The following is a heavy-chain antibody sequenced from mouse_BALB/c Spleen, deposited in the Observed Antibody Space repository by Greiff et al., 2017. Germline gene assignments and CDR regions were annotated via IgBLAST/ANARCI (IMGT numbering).Heavy chain of an antibody. V-gene: IGHV1-4*01. D-gene: IGHD1-1*01. Sequence: QVQLKQSGAELARPGASVKMSCKASGYTFTSYTMHWVKQRPGQGLEWIGYINPSSGYTNYNQKFKDKATLTADKSSSTAYMQLSSLTSEDSAVYYCARFYYYGSSYTWFAYWGQGTLVTVSA. CDR3: ARFYYYGSSYTWFAY. J-gene: IGHJ3*01. CDR2: INPSSGYT. CDR1: GYTFTSYT.